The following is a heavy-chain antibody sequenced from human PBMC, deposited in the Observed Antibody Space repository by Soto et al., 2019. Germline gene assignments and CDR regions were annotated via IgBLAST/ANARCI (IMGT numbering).Heavy chain of an antibody. CDR1: GGTFSSYA. Sequence: ASVKVSCKASGGTFSSYAISWVRQAPGQGLEWMGGIIPIFGTANYAQKFQGRVTITADKSTSTAYMELSSLRSEDTAVYYCARDILDSSSWYWFDPWGQGTLVTVSS. CDR3: ARDILDSSSWYWFDP. CDR2: IIPIFGTA. D-gene: IGHD6-13*01. J-gene: IGHJ5*02. V-gene: IGHV1-69*06.